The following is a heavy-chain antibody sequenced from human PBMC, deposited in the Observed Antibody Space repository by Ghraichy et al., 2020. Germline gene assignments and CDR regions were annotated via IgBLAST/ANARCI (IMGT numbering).Heavy chain of an antibody. J-gene: IGHJ6*02. D-gene: IGHD2-21*01. CDR2: ITISSRFT. Sequence: GGSLRLSCVGSGFILSGYSMNWVRQAPGKGLEWVSYITISSRFTSYADSVKGRFTVSRDNAQNSLYLQMTSLRDEDTAVYYCARGSRVVRYYYYDGMDVWGQGTTVTVSS. V-gene: IGHV3-48*02. CDR3: ARGSRVVRYYYYDGMDV. CDR1: GFILSGYS.